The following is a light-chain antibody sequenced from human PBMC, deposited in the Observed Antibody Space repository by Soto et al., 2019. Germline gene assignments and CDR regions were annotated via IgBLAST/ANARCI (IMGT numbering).Light chain of an antibody. Sequence: QSVLTQPPSASGTPGQRVTISCSGSSSNIGRNTVNWYQQLPGTAPKLLIYSNNQRPSGVPDRFSGSKSGTSGSLAISGLQSEDEADYYCAGWYDSLNGPVFGGGTKLTVL. V-gene: IGLV1-44*01. CDR3: AGWYDSLNGPV. J-gene: IGLJ2*01. CDR1: SSNIGRNT. CDR2: SNN.